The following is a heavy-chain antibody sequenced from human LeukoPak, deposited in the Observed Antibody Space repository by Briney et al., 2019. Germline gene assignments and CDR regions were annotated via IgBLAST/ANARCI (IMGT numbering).Heavy chain of an antibody. J-gene: IGHJ4*02. D-gene: IGHD3-10*01. CDR1: GGSISSGGYY. CDR2: IYYSGST. CDR3: ARANLTDYYYYGSGSPDY. Sequence: SETLSLTCTVSGGSISSGGYYWSWIRQHPGKGLEWIGYIYYSGSTYYNPSLKSRVTISVDTSKNQFSLKLSSVTAADTAVYYCARANLTDYYYYGSGSPDYWGQGTPVTVSS. V-gene: IGHV4-31*03.